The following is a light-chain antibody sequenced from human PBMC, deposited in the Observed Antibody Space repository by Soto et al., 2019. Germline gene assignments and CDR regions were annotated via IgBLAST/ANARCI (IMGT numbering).Light chain of an antibody. CDR1: ERMSGS. J-gene: IGKJ1*01. CDR2: DVS. CDR3: QQYDSYSGT. Sequence: DIEMTQSPSTLSASLGDSVTITCRASERMSGSLAWYQQKPGIPPKLLIYDVSALIRGVPSRFSGSGSGTEFTLTISSLQPDDFAPYYCQQYDSYSGTFGQGTKVDIK. V-gene: IGKV1-5*01.